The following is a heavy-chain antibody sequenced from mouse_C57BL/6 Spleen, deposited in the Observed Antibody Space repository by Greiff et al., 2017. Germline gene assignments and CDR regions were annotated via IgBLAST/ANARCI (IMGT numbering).Heavy chain of an antibody. V-gene: IGHV5-16*01. J-gene: IGHJ2*01. CDR1: GFTFSDYY. Sequence: EVKLMESEGGLVQPGSSMKLSCTASGFTFSDYYMAWVRQVPEKGLEWVANINYDGSSTYYLDSLKSRFIISRDNAKNILYLQMSSLKSEDTATYYCARVDLLYYFDYWGQGTTLTVSS. CDR3: ARVDLLYYFDY. D-gene: IGHD6-2*01. CDR2: INYDGSST.